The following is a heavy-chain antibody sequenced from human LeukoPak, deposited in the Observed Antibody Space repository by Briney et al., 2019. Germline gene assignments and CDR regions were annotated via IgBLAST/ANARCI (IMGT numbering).Heavy chain of an antibody. V-gene: IGHV3-7*04. J-gene: IGHJ4*02. CDR2: IKQDGSEI. CDR1: GFTFSRYW. D-gene: IGHD6-19*01. CDR3: ARGGWYYFDY. Sequence: GGSLRFSCAASGFTFSRYWMSWVRQAPGKGLEWVACIKQDGSEIYYVDSVKGRFTISRDNAKNSLYLQMNSLRAEDTAVYYCARGGWYYFDYWGQGTLVTVPS.